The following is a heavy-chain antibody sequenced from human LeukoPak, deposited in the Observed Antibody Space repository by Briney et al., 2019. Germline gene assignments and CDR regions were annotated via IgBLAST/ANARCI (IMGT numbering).Heavy chain of an antibody. Sequence: SETLSLTCAVYGGSFSGYYWSWIRQPPGKGLEWIGEINHSGSTNYNPSLKSRVTISVDTSKNQFSLKLSSVTAADTAVYYCARESYCGGDCFPGGIYDYWGQGTLVTVSS. CDR3: ARESYCGGDCFPGGIYDY. J-gene: IGHJ4*02. V-gene: IGHV4-34*01. CDR1: GGSFSGYY. CDR2: INHSGST. D-gene: IGHD2-21*02.